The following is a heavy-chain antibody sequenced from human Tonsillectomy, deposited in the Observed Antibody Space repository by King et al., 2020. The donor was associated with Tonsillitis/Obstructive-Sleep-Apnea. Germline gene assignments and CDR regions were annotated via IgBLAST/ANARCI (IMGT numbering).Heavy chain of an antibody. J-gene: IGHJ4*02. CDR2: INPTTGIT. CDR3: ARDDVVGRYIDS. Sequence: QLVQSGAEVKTPGASLRVSCKASGYTFSRYYIHWVRHAREQGLELWGIINPTTGITTYAQKYQGRVTMTTDTSASTVYLQLSRLRSEDTAGYYCARDDVVGRYIDSWGQGTLVTVSS. CDR1: GYTFSRYY. D-gene: IGHD1-14*01. V-gene: IGHV1-46*01.